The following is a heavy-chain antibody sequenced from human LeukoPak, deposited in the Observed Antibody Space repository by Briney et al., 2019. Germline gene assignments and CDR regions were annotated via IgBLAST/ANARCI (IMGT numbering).Heavy chain of an antibody. J-gene: IGHJ4*02. CDR3: ANPFNCGGDCYSF. Sequence: PAETLYLTCTVSGGSISSGSYYWGWIRQPPGKGLEWIGSIFYSGSTYYNPSLKSRVTISVDTSKNQFSLKLSSVTAADTAVYYCANPFNCGGDCYSFWGQGTLVTVSS. V-gene: IGHV4-39*01. CDR1: GGSISSGSYY. D-gene: IGHD2-21*02. CDR2: IFYSGST.